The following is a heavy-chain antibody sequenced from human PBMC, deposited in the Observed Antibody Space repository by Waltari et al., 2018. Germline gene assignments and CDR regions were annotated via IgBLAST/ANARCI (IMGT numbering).Heavy chain of an antibody. CDR3: ARGTGTSWFDS. J-gene: IGHJ5*01. D-gene: IGHD1-1*01. CDR1: GYTFTDHY. V-gene: IGHV1-2*02. Sequence: QVQLVQSGSEVKKPGASVKASCRASGYTFTDHYIHWVRQAPGQGLEWVGWMNTKSGDTNYAQKFQGRVTMTRDTSISTAYMELSSLIFDDAAGYYCARGTGTSWFDSWGQGTLVTVSS. CDR2: MNTKSGDT.